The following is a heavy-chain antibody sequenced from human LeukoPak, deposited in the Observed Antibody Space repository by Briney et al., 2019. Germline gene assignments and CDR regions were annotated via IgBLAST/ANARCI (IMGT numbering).Heavy chain of an antibody. Sequence: GGSLRLSCAASGFTFSSYWMSWVRQASGKGLEWVANIKQDGSEKYYVDSVKGRFTISRDNAKNSLYLQMNSLRAEDTAVYYCARDQGDIVATIIPNPFDYWGQGTLVTVSS. CDR3: ARDQGDIVATIIPNPFDY. V-gene: IGHV3-7*04. CDR2: IKQDGSEK. J-gene: IGHJ4*02. D-gene: IGHD5-12*01. CDR1: GFTFSSYW.